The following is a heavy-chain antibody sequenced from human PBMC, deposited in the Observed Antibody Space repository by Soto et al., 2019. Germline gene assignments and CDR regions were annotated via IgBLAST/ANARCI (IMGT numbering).Heavy chain of an antibody. CDR3: ARAGAELIQLPEY. D-gene: IGHD5-18*01. CDR1: GFTFSSYG. J-gene: IGHJ4*02. Sequence: QVQLVESGGGVVQPGRSLRLSCAASGFTFSSYGMHWVRQAPGKGLEWVAVIWYDGSNKYYADSVKGRFTISRDNSKNALYLQMNSLRAEDTAVYYCARAGAELIQLPEYWGQGTLVTVSS. CDR2: IWYDGSNK. V-gene: IGHV3-33*01.